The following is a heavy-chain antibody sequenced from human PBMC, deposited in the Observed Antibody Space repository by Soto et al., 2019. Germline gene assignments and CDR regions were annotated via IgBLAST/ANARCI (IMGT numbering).Heavy chain of an antibody. Sequence: QVQLVQSVAEVKKPGSSVKVSCKSSGGTFSSYAISWVRQAPGQGLEWMGGIIPIFGTANYAQKFQGRVTITADESTSTAYMELSSLRSEDTAVYYCATSPKTGHAAYFQHWGQGTPVTVSS. V-gene: IGHV1-69*12. CDR2: IIPIFGTA. J-gene: IGHJ1*01. CDR3: ATSPKTGHAAYFQH. D-gene: IGHD1-1*01. CDR1: GGTFSSYA.